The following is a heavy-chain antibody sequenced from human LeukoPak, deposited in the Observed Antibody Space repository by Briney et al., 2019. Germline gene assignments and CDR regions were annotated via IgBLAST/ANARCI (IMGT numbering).Heavy chain of an antibody. Sequence: PGGSLRLSCAASGFTFSSYWMSWVRQAPGKGLEWVANIKQDGSEKYYVDSVKGRFTISRDNAKNSLYLQMNSLRAEDTAVYYCARGTSGYEMRGFDYWGQGTLVTVSS. D-gene: IGHD5-12*01. CDR2: IKQDGSEK. CDR3: ARGTSGYEMRGFDY. J-gene: IGHJ4*02. V-gene: IGHV3-7*01. CDR1: GFTFSSYW.